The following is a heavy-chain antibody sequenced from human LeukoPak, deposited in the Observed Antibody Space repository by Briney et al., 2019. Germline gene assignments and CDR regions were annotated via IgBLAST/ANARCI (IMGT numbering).Heavy chain of an antibody. D-gene: IGHD6-19*01. J-gene: IGHJ4*02. CDR2: ISASGGGT. CDR1: GFTFSRYS. Sequence: GGSLRLSCAASGFTFSRYSMSWVRQAPGKGLEWVSSISASGGGTYYADSVKGRFTISRDNSKNTPYLQMNSLRAEDTAVFYCAKRNSSGWYYFDYWGQGTLVTVSS. CDR3: AKRNSSGWYYFDY. V-gene: IGHV3-23*01.